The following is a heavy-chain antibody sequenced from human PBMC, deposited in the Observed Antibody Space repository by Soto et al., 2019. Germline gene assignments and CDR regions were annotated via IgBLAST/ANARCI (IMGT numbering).Heavy chain of an antibody. Sequence: PGGSLRLSCAASGFPFSKVWMNWVRQAPGRGLEWVSAISGSGGSTYYADSVKGRFTISRDNSKNTLYLQMNSLRAEDTAVYYCAKDRKTHAHDYWGQGTLVTVSS. V-gene: IGHV3-23*01. CDR1: GFPFSKVW. CDR3: AKDRKTHAHDY. J-gene: IGHJ4*02. CDR2: ISGSGGST.